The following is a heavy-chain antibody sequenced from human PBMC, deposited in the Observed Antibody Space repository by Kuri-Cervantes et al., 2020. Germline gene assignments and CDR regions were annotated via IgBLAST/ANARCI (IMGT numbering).Heavy chain of an antibody. CDR2: IYYSGST. CDR3: ARANGYSSSWGFDP. Sequence: SETLSLTCTVSGGSISSGDYYWSWIRQPPGKGLEWIGYIYYSGSTYYNPSLKSRVTISVDTSKNQSSLKLSSVTAADTAVYYCARANGYSSSWGFDPWGQGTLVTVSS. D-gene: IGHD6-13*01. CDR1: GGSISSGDYY. V-gene: IGHV4-30-4*01. J-gene: IGHJ5*02.